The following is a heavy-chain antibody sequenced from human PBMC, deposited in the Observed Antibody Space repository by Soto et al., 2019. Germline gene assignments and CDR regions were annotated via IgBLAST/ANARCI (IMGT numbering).Heavy chain of an antibody. D-gene: IGHD3-3*01. J-gene: IGHJ4*02. CDR1: GFTFSSYG. Sequence: GGSLRLSFAASGFTFSSYGMHWVRQAPGKGLEWVAVISYDGSNKYYADSVKGRFTISRDNSKNTLYLQMNSLRAEDTAVYYCANGGDLEWLPYYFDYWGQGTLVTVSS. CDR2: ISYDGSNK. V-gene: IGHV3-30*18. CDR3: ANGGDLEWLPYYFDY.